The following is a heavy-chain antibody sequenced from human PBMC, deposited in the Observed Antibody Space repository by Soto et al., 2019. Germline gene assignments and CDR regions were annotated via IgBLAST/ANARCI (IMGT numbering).Heavy chain of an antibody. CDR2: IIYDGSTK. CDR3: AKDRMGAGVRGYVAY. CDR1: GFTFSSYG. J-gene: IGHJ4*02. V-gene: IGHV3-30*18. D-gene: IGHD3-10*01. Sequence: QVQLVESGGGVVQPGRSLRLSCAASGFTFSSYGMHWVRQAPGKGLEWVAVIIYDGSTKYYADSVKGRVTISRDNYKSTLYLQMNSLRAEDTAVYYCAKDRMGAGVRGYVAYWGQGTLVTVSS.